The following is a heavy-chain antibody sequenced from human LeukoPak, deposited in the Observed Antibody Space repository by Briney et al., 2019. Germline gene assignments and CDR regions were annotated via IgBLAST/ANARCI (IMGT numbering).Heavy chain of an antibody. Sequence: SQTLSLTCAISGDSVSSNSVAWYWIRQSPSRGLEWLGRTYYRSKWYYDYAVSVKNRITIKPDTSQNQFSLQLNSVTPEDTAVYYCARATRGDTTKSFDLWGRGTLVTVSS. V-gene: IGHV6-1*01. J-gene: IGHJ2*01. CDR1: GDSVSSNSVA. D-gene: IGHD5-18*01. CDR3: ARATRGDTTKSFDL. CDR2: TYYRSKWYY.